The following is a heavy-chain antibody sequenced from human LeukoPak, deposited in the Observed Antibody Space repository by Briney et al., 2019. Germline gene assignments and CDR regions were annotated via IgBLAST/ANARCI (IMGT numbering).Heavy chain of an antibody. CDR3: ARDWNAGSGWFLWFDP. Sequence: PSETLSLTCTVSSGSISSYYWSWIRQPAGKGLEWIGRIYTSGSTDYNSSLQSRVAMSLDTSKTQFSLKLRSVTAADTAVYYCARDWNAGSGWFLWFDPWGQGTLVTVSS. CDR2: IYTSGST. CDR1: SGSISSYY. V-gene: IGHV4-4*07. J-gene: IGHJ5*02. D-gene: IGHD6-19*01.